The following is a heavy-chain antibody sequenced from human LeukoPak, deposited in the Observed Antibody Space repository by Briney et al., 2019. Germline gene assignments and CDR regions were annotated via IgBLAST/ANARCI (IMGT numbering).Heavy chain of an antibody. CDR1: GFTFSNYG. CDR3: ARARYSSGWYSSPHFDY. Sequence: GRSLRLSCAASGFTFSNYGMHWVRQAPGKGLEWVAVISYDGSNKYYADSVKGRFTISRDNSKNTLYLQMNSLRAEDTAVYYCARARYSSGWYSSPHFDYWGQGTLVTVSS. J-gene: IGHJ4*02. V-gene: IGHV3-30*19. CDR2: ISYDGSNK. D-gene: IGHD6-19*01.